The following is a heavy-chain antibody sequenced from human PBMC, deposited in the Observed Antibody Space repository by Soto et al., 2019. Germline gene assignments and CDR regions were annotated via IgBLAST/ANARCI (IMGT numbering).Heavy chain of an antibody. V-gene: IGHV4-59*08. CDR3: ARRRVRGVYYYGMDV. CDR2: IYYSGST. D-gene: IGHD3-10*01. Sequence: SETLSLTCTVSGGSISSYYWSWIRQPPGKGLEWIGYIYYSGSTNYNPSLKSRVTISVDTSKNQFSLKLSSVTAADTAVYYCARRRVRGVYYYGMDVWGQGTTVTSP. J-gene: IGHJ6*02. CDR1: GGSISSYY.